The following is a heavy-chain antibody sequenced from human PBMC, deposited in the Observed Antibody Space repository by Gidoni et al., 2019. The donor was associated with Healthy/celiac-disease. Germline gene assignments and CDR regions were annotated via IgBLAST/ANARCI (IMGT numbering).Heavy chain of an antibody. D-gene: IGHD3-10*01. V-gene: IGHV6-1*01. Sequence: QVQLQQSGPALVKPSQTLALTCAIPGDRVSSTSAAWNWIRQSPSRGLEWLGRTYYRSKWYNDYAVSVKSRITINPDTSKNQFSLQLNSVTPEDTAVYYCAKGYGSGSYLAFDIWGQGTMVTVSS. CDR2: TYYRSKWYN. J-gene: IGHJ3*02. CDR1: GDRVSSTSAA. CDR3: AKGYGSGSYLAFDI.